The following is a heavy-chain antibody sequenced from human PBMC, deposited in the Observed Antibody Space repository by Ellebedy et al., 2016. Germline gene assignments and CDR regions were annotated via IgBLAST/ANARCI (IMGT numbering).Heavy chain of an antibody. CDR3: ARDYGDSFDY. Sequence: GESLKISCAASGFTFSSYWMHWVRQAPGKGLVWVSRINSDGSITNYADSVKGRFTISRDNAKNTLYLQMNSLRAEDTAVYYCARDYGDSFDYWGQGTLVTVSS. CDR2: INSDGSIT. J-gene: IGHJ4*02. CDR1: GFTFSSYW. D-gene: IGHD4-17*01. V-gene: IGHV3-74*01.